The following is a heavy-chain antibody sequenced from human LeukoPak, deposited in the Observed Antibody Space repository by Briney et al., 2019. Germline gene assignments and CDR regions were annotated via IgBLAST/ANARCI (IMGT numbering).Heavy chain of an antibody. V-gene: IGHV3-23*01. CDR3: AKDGMYSSSSSYYFDY. CDR1: GFTFSSYA. Sequence: SGGSLRLSCAASGFTFSSYAMSWVRQAPGKGLEWVSAISGSGGSTYSADSVKGRFTISRDNSKNTLYLQMNSLRAEDTAVYYCAKDGMYSSSSSYYFDYWGQGTLVTVCS. D-gene: IGHD6-6*01. J-gene: IGHJ4*02. CDR2: ISGSGGST.